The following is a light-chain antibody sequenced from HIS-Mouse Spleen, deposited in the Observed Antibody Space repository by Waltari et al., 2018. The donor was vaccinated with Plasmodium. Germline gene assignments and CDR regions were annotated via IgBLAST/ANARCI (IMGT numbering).Light chain of an antibody. V-gene: IGLV1-44*01. Sequence: QSVLTQPPSASGTPGQRVTISCSGSISSIRSNTVNWYQQLPGTAPKLLMYSNNQRPSGVPDRFSGSKSGTSASLAISGLQSEDEADYYCAAWDDSLNGVVFAGGTKLTVL. CDR3: AAWDDSLNGVV. J-gene: IGLJ2*01. CDR2: SNN. CDR1: ISSIRSNT.